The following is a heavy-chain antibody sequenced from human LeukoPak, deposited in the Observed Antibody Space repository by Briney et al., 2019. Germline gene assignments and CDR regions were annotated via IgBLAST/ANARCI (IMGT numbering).Heavy chain of an antibody. D-gene: IGHD3-10*01. CDR3: AKSRSYTVRDAFEI. CDR2: ISNSGGDT. J-gene: IGHJ3*02. CDR1: GFTFSNYA. Sequence: PGGSLRLSCAASGFTFSNYAMSWDRQAPGRGLEWVLGISNSGGDTQYADSVKGRFTISRDNSKNTLYLQMNSLRAEDTAVYYCAKSRSYTVRDAFEIWGQGTKVTVSS. V-gene: IGHV3-23*01.